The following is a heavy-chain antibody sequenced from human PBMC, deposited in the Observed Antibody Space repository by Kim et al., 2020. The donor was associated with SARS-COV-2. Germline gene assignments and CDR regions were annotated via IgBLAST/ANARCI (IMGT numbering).Heavy chain of an antibody. CDR3: AKSYSGQWLTPDY. CDR2: ISENGGHT. D-gene: IGHD6-19*01. CDR1: GFTFSSSA. V-gene: IGHV3-23*01. J-gene: IGHJ4*02. Sequence: GGSLRLSCAASGFTFSSSAMTWVRQAPGQGLEWFSSISENGGHTYYADSVQGRFTISRDNSRDTLFLQLNSLRAGDTALYYCAKSYSGQWLTPDYWGQGTLVTVSS.